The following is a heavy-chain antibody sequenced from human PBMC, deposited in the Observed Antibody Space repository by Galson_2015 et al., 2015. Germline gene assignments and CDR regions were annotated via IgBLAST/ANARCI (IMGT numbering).Heavy chain of an antibody. V-gene: IGHV3-23*01. CDR1: GFTFSSYA. CDR2: ISGSGGIT. CDR3: TKGSVTWTTDY. J-gene: IGHJ4*02. Sequence: SLRLSCAASGFTFSSYAMSWVRQAPGKGLEWVSAISGSGGITDYADSVKGRFTISRDNSKNTLYLQMNSLRAEDTAVYYCTKGSVTWTTDYWGQGTLVSVSS. D-gene: IGHD3-16*01.